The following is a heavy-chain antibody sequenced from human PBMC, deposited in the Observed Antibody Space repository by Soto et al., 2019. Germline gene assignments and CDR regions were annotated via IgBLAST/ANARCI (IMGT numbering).Heavy chain of an antibody. CDR1: GGSISSYY. Sequence: PSETLSLTCTVSGGSISSYYWSWIRQPAGKGLEWIGRIYTSGSTNYNPSLKSRVTMSVDTSKNQFSLKLSSVTAADTAVYYCARDERYCSGGSCYAVPYWGQGTLVTVSS. CDR3: ARDERYCSGGSCYAVPY. J-gene: IGHJ4*02. V-gene: IGHV4-4*07. CDR2: IYTSGST. D-gene: IGHD2-15*01.